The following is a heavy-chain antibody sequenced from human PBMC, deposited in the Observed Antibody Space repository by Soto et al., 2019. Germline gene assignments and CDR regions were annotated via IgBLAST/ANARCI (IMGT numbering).Heavy chain of an antibody. CDR2: INHSGST. V-gene: IGHV4-34*01. CDR3: RGDYYGMDV. Sequence: QVQLQQWGAGLLKPSETLSLTCAVYGGSFSGYYWSWIRQPPGKGLEWIGEINHSGSTNYNPSLKSRGTISVDTSKNQFSLKRSSVTAADTAVYYCRGDYYGMDVWGQGTTVTVSS. J-gene: IGHJ6*02. CDR1: GGSFSGYY.